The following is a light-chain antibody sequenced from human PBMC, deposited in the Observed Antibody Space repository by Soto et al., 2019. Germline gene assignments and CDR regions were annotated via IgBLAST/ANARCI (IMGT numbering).Light chain of an antibody. Sequence: EIVLTQSPATVSVSPWERFMLSFRASQSVDISLAWYQQKPGQAPRLLIYGASTRATDMPGTFSGRGSGTEFTLTITSLRPEDFGVYYCQQYRSWPRTFGQGTKVDI. J-gene: IGKJ1*01. CDR2: GAS. CDR3: QQYRSWPRT. V-gene: IGKV3-15*01. CDR1: QSVDIS.